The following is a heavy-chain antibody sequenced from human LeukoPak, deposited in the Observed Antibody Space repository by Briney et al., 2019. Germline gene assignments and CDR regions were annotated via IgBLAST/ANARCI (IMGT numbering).Heavy chain of an antibody. D-gene: IGHD5-24*01. CDR3: ARRRDGYNPYLAFDY. J-gene: IGHJ4*02. V-gene: IGHV4-34*01. CDR1: GGSFSGYY. CDR2: INHSGST. Sequence: SETLSLTCAVYGGSFSGYYWSWIRQPPGKGLEWIGEINHSGSTNYNPSLKSRVTISVDTSKNQFSLKLSSVTAADTAVYYCARRRDGYNPYLAFDYWGQGTLVTVSS.